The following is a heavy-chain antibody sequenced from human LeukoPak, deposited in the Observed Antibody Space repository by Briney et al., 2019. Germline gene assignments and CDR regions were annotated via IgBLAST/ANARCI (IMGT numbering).Heavy chain of an antibody. Sequence: PSETLSLTCTVSGGSISSYYWSWIRQPPGKGLEWIGYIYYSGSTNYNPSPKSRVTISVDTSKNQFSLKLSSVTAADTAVYYCATVSYSSGHDYWGQGTLVTVSS. CDR1: GGSISSYY. V-gene: IGHV4-59*01. CDR3: ATVSYSSGHDY. D-gene: IGHD6-19*01. J-gene: IGHJ4*02. CDR2: IYYSGST.